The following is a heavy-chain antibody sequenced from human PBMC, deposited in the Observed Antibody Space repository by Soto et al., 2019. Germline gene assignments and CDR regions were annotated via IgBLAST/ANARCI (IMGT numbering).Heavy chain of an antibody. CDR2: ISYDGSNK. J-gene: IGHJ6*02. CDR1: GFTFSSYA. V-gene: IGHV3-30-3*01. Sequence: GGSLRLSCAASGFTFSSYAMHWVRQAPGKGLEWVAVISYDGSNKYYADSVKGRFTISRDNSKNTLYLQMNSLRAEDTAVYYCARDRISSIAAAGPDTPNYYYYGMDVWGQGTTVTVSS. D-gene: IGHD6-13*01. CDR3: ARDRISSIAAAGPDTPNYYYYGMDV.